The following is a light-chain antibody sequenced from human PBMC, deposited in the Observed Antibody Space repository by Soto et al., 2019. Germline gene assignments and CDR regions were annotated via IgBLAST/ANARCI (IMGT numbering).Light chain of an antibody. Sequence: EIVMTQSPATLSVSPGGRATLSCRASQSVSSYLAWYQQRPGQPPRLLIYRASTRATGIPARFSGSGSGTEFSLTISNLQSEDFAVYYCQQYSTWPPRYTFGQGTKLEI. CDR1: QSVSSY. J-gene: IGKJ2*01. V-gene: IGKV3-15*01. CDR2: RAS. CDR3: QQYSTWPPRYT.